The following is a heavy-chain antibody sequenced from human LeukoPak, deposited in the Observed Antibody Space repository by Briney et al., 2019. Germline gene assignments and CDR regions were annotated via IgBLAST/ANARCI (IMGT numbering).Heavy chain of an antibody. CDR1: GGSISSSSYY. CDR3: ARQGILTGYYLVDY. D-gene: IGHD3-9*01. J-gene: IGHJ4*02. CDR2: IYYSGST. Sequence: SETLSLTCTVSGGSISSSSYYWGWIRQPPGKGLEWIGSIYYSGSTYYNPSLKSRVTISVDTSKNQFSLKLSSVTAADTAVYYCARQGILTGYYLVDYWGQGTLSPSPQ. V-gene: IGHV4-39*01.